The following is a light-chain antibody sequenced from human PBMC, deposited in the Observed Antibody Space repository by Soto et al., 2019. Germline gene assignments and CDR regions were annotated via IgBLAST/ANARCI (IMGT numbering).Light chain of an antibody. Sequence: DIQMTQSPSTLSASVGDRVTITCRASQSISTWLAWYQQKPGKAPKLLIYTASSLESGVPSRFSGSGSGTEFTLTISSLRPDDFATYYCQQYDTAWTFGQGTKVEIK. CDR1: QSISTW. CDR2: TAS. J-gene: IGKJ1*01. V-gene: IGKV1-5*03. CDR3: QQYDTAWT.